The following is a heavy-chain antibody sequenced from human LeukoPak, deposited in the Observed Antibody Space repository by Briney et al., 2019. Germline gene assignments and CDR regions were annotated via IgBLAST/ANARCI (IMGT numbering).Heavy chain of an antibody. V-gene: IGHV3-23*01. CDR3: AKRGIVIRGVLIIGFHKEAYYFDY. D-gene: IGHD3-10*01. J-gene: IGHJ4*02. CDR2: ISESGDST. Sequence: GGSLRLSCVVSGTTLSNYAMSWVRQAPGKGLEWVSGISESGDSTKYADSVKGRFTISRDNSLNTVYLQMNSLRAEDTAVYFCAKRGIVIRGVLIIGFHKEAYYFDYWGQGILVTVSS. CDR1: GTTLSNYA.